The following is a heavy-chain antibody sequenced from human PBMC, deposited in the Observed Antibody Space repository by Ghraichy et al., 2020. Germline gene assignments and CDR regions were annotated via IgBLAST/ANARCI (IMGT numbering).Heavy chain of an antibody. CDR1: GFTFSSYA. Sequence: GGSLRLSCAASGFTFSSYAMSWVRQAPGKGLEWVSGISGSGGSTYYADSVRGRFTISRDNSKNTLYLQMNSLIAEDTAVYYCAKKPRGGKAFDIWGQGTMVTVSS. CDR3: AKKPRGGKAFDI. V-gene: IGHV3-23*01. J-gene: IGHJ3*02. CDR2: ISGSGGST. D-gene: IGHD3-10*01.